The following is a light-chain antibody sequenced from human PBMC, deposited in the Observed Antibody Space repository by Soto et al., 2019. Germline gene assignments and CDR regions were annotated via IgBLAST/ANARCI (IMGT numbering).Light chain of an antibody. V-gene: IGLV1-44*01. CDR1: TSNIGSYA. Sequence: QSVLTQPPSASRTPGQSVTISCSGSTSNIGSYAVNWYQQLPGSAPKLLIYTDDQRPSGVPDRFSGSKSGTSASLAISGLQSGDEADYYCAAWDDRLHGVVFGGGTKLTVL. CDR3: AAWDDRLHGVV. CDR2: TDD. J-gene: IGLJ2*01.